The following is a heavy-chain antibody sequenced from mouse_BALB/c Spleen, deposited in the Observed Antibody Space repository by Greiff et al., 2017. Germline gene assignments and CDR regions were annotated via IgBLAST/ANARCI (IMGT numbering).Heavy chain of an antibody. D-gene: IGHD2-3*01. Sequence: DVQLQESGPELVKPGASVKISCKASGYTFTDYNMHWVKQSHGKSLEWIGYIYPYNGGTGYNQKFKSKATLTVDNSSSTAYMELRSLTSEDSAVYYCASPDGYYPYWYFDVWGAGTTVTVSS. J-gene: IGHJ1*01. CDR3: ASPDGYYPYWYFDV. V-gene: IGHV1S29*02. CDR2: IYPYNGGT. CDR1: GYTFTDYN.